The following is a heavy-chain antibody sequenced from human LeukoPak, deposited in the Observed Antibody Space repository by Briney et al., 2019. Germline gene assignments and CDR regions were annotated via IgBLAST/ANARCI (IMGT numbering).Heavy chain of an antibody. J-gene: IGHJ3*02. V-gene: IGHV1-2*02. CDR2: INPNSGGT. CDR3: ARVGGYSYGSDDAFDI. CDR1: GYTFTSYY. Sequence: ASVKVSCKASGYTFTSYYMHWVRQAPGQGLEWMGWINPNSGGTNYAQKFQGRVTMTRGTSISTAYMELGRLRSDDTAVYYCARVGGYSYGSDDAFDIWGQGTMVTVSS. D-gene: IGHD5-18*01.